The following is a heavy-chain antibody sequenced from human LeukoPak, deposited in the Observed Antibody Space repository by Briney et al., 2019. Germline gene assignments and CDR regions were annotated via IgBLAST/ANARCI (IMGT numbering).Heavy chain of an antibody. D-gene: IGHD3-22*01. CDR2: IYYSGST. J-gene: IGHJ4*02. CDR1: GGSISSSNW. V-gene: IGHV4-4*02. CDR3: ARWGRGYYYDSSGYYPEGY. Sequence: PSETLSLTCAVSGGSISSSNWWSWVRQPPGKGLEWIGYIYYSGSTYYNPSLKSRVTISVDTSKNQFSLKLSSVTAADTAVYYCARWGRGYYYDSSGYYPEGYWGQGTLVTVSS.